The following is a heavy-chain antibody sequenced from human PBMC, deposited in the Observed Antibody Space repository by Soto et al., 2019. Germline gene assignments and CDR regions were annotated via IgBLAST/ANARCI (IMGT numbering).Heavy chain of an antibody. Sequence: QAQLVESGGGVVQPGRSLRLSCAASGFTFNNYDMHWVRQSPGKGLEWVAVTSYDGNNKYYADSVKGRFTISRDNSKNTLSLQMNSLRAEDTAVYYCAKVLSVIVADSFDIWGQGTMVTVSS. V-gene: IGHV3-30*18. CDR2: TSYDGNNK. J-gene: IGHJ3*02. CDR3: AKVLSVIVADSFDI. CDR1: GFTFNNYD. D-gene: IGHD3-22*01.